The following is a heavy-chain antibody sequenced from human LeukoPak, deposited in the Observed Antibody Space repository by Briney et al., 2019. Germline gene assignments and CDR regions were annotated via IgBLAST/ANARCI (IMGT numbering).Heavy chain of an antibody. J-gene: IGHJ3*02. D-gene: IGHD2-8*01. CDR2: ISYDGSNK. CDR3: ARVSTNDRRNAFDI. CDR1: GFTFSSYT. V-gene: IGHV3-30-3*01. Sequence: TGRSLRLSCAASGFTFSSYTLHWVRQGPGKGLEWVAVISYDGSNKYYADSVRGRFTISRDNSKNTLYLQMNSLRAEDTAVYYCARVSTNDRRNAFDIWGQGTMVTVSS.